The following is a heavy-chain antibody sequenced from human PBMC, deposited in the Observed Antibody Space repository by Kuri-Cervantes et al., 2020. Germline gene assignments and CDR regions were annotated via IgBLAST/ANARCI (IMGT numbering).Heavy chain of an antibody. CDR1: GYTFTGYY. CDR3: ARDLNYYGSGSYYDYYYYYGMDV. Sequence: ASVKVSCKASGYTFTGYYMHWVRQAPGQGLEWMGWINPNSGGTNYAQKFQGRVTMTRDTSISTAYMELSRLRSDDTAVYYCARDLNYYGSGSYYDYYYYYGMDVWGQGTTVTDSS. V-gene: IGHV1-2*02. D-gene: IGHD3-10*01. CDR2: INPNSGGT. J-gene: IGHJ6*02.